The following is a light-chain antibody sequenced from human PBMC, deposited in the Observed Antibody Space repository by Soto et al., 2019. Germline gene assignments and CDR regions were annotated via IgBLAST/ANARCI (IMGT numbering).Light chain of an antibody. V-gene: IGKV3-20*01. CDR1: QSVSSNY. CDR3: QQDDTSPRT. CDR2: GAS. Sequence: EVLLTQSPGTLSLSPGERATLSCRASQSVSSNYLAWYQQKSGQAPRLLIYGASNRATGIPDRFSGSGSGTDFTLAIRRLEPEDFAAYYCQQDDTSPRTFGQGTKVEFK. J-gene: IGKJ1*01.